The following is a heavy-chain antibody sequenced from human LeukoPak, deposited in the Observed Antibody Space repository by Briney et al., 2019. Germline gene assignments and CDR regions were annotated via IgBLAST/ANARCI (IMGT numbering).Heavy chain of an antibody. CDR2: IYYSGST. CDR1: GGSISSYY. J-gene: IGHJ4*02. CDR3: ARPSTYCSGGSCYRVFDY. V-gene: IGHV4-59*01. Sequence: PSETLSLTCTVSGGSISSYYWSWIRRPPGKGLEWIGYIYYSGSTNYNPSLKSRVTISVDTSKNQFSLKLSSVTAADTAVYYCARPSTYCSGGSCYRVFDYWGQGTLVTVSS. D-gene: IGHD2-15*01.